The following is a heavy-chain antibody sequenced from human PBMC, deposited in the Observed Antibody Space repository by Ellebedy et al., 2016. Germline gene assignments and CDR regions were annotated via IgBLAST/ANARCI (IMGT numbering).Heavy chain of an antibody. CDR2: INHSGGT. J-gene: IGHJ6*02. V-gene: IGHV4-34*01. Sequence: SETLSLTCAVHGESFSGSSWNWIRQPPGKGLEWIGEINHSGGTNYNPSLRGRVTLSVDTSKNQFSLKLSSVTAADTAVYYCASDGAPTGFYGMDVWGQGTTVTVSS. CDR1: GESFSGSS. CDR3: ASDGAPTGFYGMDV. D-gene: IGHD3-10*01.